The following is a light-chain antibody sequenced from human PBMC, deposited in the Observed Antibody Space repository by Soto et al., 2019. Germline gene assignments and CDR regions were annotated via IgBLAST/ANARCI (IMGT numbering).Light chain of an antibody. CDR1: QSVTNNY. Sequence: EIVLTQSPGTLSLSPGERATLSYGASQSVTNNYLAWYQHKPGQAPRLLIYSASTRATGIPDRFSGSGSGTDFALTITRLEPEDFAVYYCQQYGNTPRTFGQGTKLEIK. CDR3: QQYGNTPRT. J-gene: IGKJ2*01. CDR2: SAS. V-gene: IGKV3-20*01.